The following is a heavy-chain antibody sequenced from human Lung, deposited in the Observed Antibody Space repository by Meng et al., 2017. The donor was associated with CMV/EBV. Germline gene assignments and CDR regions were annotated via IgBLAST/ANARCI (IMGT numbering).Heavy chain of an antibody. D-gene: IGHD2-21*02. CDR1: GGSISSSNL. CDR2: IYHSGST. CDR3: ARIERRRILKYCGSDCSTTDY. V-gene: IGHV4-4*02. Sequence: QVQLQESGPGLVKPSGTLSLTCAVSGGSISSSNLWTWVRQVPGKGLVWIGEIYHSGSTNYNPSLKSRVTISVDKFKNQFSLKLGSVTAADTAVYYCARIERRRILKYCGSDCSTTDYWGQGTLVTVSS. J-gene: IGHJ4*02.